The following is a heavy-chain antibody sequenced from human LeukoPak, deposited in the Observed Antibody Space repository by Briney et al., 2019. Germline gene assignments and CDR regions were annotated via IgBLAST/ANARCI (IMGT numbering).Heavy chain of an antibody. D-gene: IGHD2-2*02. CDR1: GFTFSSYW. J-gene: IGHJ6*03. CDR2: IKQDGSEK. Sequence: GGSLRLSCAASGFTFSSYWMSWVRQAPGKGLEWVANIKQDGSEKYYVDSVKGRFTISRDNAKNSLYLQMNSLRAEDTAVYYCARAGDCSSTSCYTPLWSISGGPGYYYYMDVWGKGTTVTVSS. CDR3: ARAGDCSSTSCYTPLWSISGGPGYYYYMDV. V-gene: IGHV3-7*01.